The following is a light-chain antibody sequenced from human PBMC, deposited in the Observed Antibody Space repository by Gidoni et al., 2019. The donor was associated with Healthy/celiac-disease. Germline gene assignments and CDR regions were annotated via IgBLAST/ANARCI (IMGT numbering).Light chain of an antibody. J-gene: IGKJ2*01. V-gene: IGKV3-11*01. Sequence: EIVLTQSPATLSLSPGERATLSCRASQSVSSYLAWYQQKPGQAPRLLIYDASNRATRIPAKFSGSGSGTDFTLTISSLEPEDFAVYYCQQRSSWPPSYTFGQGTKLEIK. CDR2: DAS. CDR1: QSVSSY. CDR3: QQRSSWPPSYT.